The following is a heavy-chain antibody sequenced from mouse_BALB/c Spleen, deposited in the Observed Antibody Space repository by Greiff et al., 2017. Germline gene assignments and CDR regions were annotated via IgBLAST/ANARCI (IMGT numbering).Heavy chain of an antibody. V-gene: IGHV5-17*02. CDR2: ISSGSSTI. J-gene: IGHJ1*01. D-gene: IGHD2-4*01. CDR1: GFTFSSFG. Sequence: EVKLMESGGGLVQPGGSRKLSCAASGFTFSSFGMHWVRQAPEKGLEWVAYISSGSSTIYYADTVKGRFTISRDNPKNTLFLQMTSLRSEDTAMYYCARAGLRRPSYWYFDVWGAGTTVTVSS. CDR3: ARAGLRRPSYWYFDV.